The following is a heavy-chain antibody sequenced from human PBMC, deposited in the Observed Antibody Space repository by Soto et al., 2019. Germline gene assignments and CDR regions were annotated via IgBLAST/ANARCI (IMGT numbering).Heavy chain of an antibody. D-gene: IGHD1-1*01. CDR3: ASPAVNDLDADSSAFDI. J-gene: IGHJ3*02. CDR2: VIPIIGEG. CDR1: GGTFSSQT. Sequence: QVQLVQSGAEVKEPGSSVKVSCKVSGGTFSSQTINWVRQVPGQGLEWMGSVIPIIGEGKYAQSFLGRVTITGERSTSTAYRELSSMRSGDTVVYYCASPAVNDLDADSSAFDIWGQGTMVTVSS. V-gene: IGHV1-69*02.